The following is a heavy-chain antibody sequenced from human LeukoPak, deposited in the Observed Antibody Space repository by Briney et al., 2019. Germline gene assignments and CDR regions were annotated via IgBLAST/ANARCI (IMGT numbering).Heavy chain of an antibody. V-gene: IGHV3-21*01. D-gene: IGHD6-19*01. Sequence: PGGSLRLSCAASGFTFSSYSMNWVRQAPGKGLEWVSSISSSSSYIYYADSVKGRFTISRDNAKNSLYLQMNSLRAEDTAVYYCARDVSPYSRGWYGYWGQGTLVTVSS. CDR3: ARDVSPYSRGWYGY. CDR2: ISSSSSYI. J-gene: IGHJ4*02. CDR1: GFTFSSYS.